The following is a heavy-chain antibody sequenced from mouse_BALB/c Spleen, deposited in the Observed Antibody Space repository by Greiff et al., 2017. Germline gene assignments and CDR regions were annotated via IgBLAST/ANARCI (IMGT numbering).Heavy chain of an antibody. CDR3: ARLGRFAY. Sequence: EVQLQQSGPELVKPGASVKMSCKASGYTFTDYYMDWVKQSHGESFEWIGRVNPYNGGTSYNQKFKGKATLTVDKSSSTAYMELNSLTSEDSAVYYCARLGRFAYWGQGTLVTVSA. J-gene: IGHJ3*01. CDR2: VNPYNGGT. D-gene: IGHD4-1*01. CDR1: GYTFTDYY. V-gene: IGHV1-19*01.